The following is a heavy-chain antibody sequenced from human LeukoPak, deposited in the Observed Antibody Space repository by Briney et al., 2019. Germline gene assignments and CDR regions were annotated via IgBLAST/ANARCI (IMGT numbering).Heavy chain of an antibody. CDR3: AKANWISNADAVW. V-gene: IGHV3-23*01. J-gene: IGHJ4*02. CDR1: GFSFSNFA. D-gene: IGHD1-1*01. CDR2: IRGSGET. Sequence: GGSLRLSCAASGFSFSNFAMSWVRQAPARGPEWVSSIRGSGETFYSDSVKGRFTLSRDDSRNTVYLQMNNLRVEDTAIYYCAKANWISNADAVWWGQGTQVTVSS.